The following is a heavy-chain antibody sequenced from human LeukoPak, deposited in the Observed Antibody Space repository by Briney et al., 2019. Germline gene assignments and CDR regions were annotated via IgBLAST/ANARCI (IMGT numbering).Heavy chain of an antibody. CDR1: GFTFSSNY. CDR3: AKMRRELLPQGE. Sequence: GGSLRLSCAASGFTFSSNYMSWVRQAPGKGLEWVAFIRYDGSNKYYADSVKGRFTISRDNSKNTLYLQMNSLRAEDTAVYYCAKMRRELLPQGEWGQGTLVTVSS. D-gene: IGHD1-26*01. V-gene: IGHV3-30*02. CDR2: IRYDGSNK. J-gene: IGHJ4*02.